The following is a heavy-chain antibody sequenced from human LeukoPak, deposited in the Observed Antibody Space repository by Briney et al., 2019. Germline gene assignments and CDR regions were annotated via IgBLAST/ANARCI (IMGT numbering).Heavy chain of an antibody. CDR3: AKYNYYDSSRGRNYFDY. J-gene: IGHJ4*02. CDR2: ISYDGSNK. Sequence: GRSLRLSCAASGFTFSSYGMHWVRQAPGKGLEWVAVISYDGSNKYYADSVKGRFTISRDNSKNTLYLQMNSLRAEDTAVYYCAKYNYYDSSRGRNYFDYWGQGTLVTVSS. CDR1: GFTFSSYG. D-gene: IGHD3-22*01. V-gene: IGHV3-30*18.